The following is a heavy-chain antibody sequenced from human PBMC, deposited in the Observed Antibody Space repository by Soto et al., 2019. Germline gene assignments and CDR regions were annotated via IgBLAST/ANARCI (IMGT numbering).Heavy chain of an antibody. J-gene: IGHJ3*02. V-gene: IGHV3-33*01. CDR2: IWYDGSNK. CDR3: ARDRRLTWYCSGGSCYTDAFDI. CDR1: GFTFSSYG. Sequence: GGSLRLSCAASGFTFSSYGMHWVRQAPGKGLEWVAVIWYDGSNKYYADSVKGRFTISRDNSKNTLYLQMNSLRAEDTAVYYCARDRRLTWYCSGGSCYTDAFDIWGQGTMVTVSS. D-gene: IGHD2-15*01.